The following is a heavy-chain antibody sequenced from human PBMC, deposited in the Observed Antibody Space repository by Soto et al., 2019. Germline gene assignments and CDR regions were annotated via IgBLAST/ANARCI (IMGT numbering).Heavy chain of an antibody. CDR1: GFTLTRYS. CDR2: ISSTTNYI. CDR3: ARDSEDLTSNLDY. V-gene: IGHV3-21*06. J-gene: IGHJ4*02. Sequence: GGSLRLSCAASGFTLTRYSMNWVRQAPGKGLEWVSSISSTTNYIYYGDSMKGRFTISRDNAKNSLHLEMNSLRAEDTAVYYCARDSEDLTSNLDYWGQGTLVTVSS.